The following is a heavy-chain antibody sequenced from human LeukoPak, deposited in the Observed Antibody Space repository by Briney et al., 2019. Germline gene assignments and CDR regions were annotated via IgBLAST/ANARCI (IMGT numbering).Heavy chain of an antibody. CDR2: ISYDGSDK. J-gene: IGHJ4*02. D-gene: IGHD2-21*01. Sequence: GGSLRLSCAASGFTFSSYGMHWVRQAPGKGLGWVAVISYDGSDKYYADSVKGRFTISRDNSKNTLYLQMNSLRAEDTAVYYCARDPLGDSTYYFDYWGQGTLVTVSS. CDR1: GFTFSSYG. V-gene: IGHV3-30*19. CDR3: ARDPLGDSTYYFDY.